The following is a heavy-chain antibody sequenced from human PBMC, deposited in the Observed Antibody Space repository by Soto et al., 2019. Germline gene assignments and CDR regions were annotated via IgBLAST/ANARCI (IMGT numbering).Heavy chain of an antibody. Sequence: SETLSLTCAVYGGSFSGYYWSWIRQPPGKGLERIGEINHSGSTQYNPSLKSRVTISVDTSKNQFSLKLSSVTAADTAVYYCARGEGLPPVTTANTGQYYFDYWGQGTLVTVSS. CDR3: ARGEGLPPVTTANTGQYYFDY. J-gene: IGHJ4*02. CDR1: GGSFSGYY. D-gene: IGHD4-17*01. CDR2: INHSGST. V-gene: IGHV4-34*01.